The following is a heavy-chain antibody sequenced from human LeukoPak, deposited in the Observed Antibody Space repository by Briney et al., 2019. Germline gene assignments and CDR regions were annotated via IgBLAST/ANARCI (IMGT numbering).Heavy chain of an antibody. D-gene: IGHD3-22*01. J-gene: IGHJ4*02. V-gene: IGHV1-8*01. CDR1: GYTFTSYD. Sequence: ASVKVSCKASGYTFTSYDINWVRQATGQGLEWMGWMNPNSGNTGYAQKFQGGVTMTRNTSISTAYMELSSLRSEDTAVYYCARGSVPMYYYDSSGYFKYYFDYWGQGTLVTVSS. CDR2: MNPNSGNT. CDR3: ARGSVPMYYYDSSGYFKYYFDY.